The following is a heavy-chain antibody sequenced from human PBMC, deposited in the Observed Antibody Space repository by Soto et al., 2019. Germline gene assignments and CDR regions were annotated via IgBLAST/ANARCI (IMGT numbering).Heavy chain of an antibody. V-gene: IGHV3-23*01. D-gene: IGHD2-2*03. J-gene: IGHJ4*02. CDR2: IYGGGNGP. Sequence: EVQVLESGGGLVQPGGSLRLSCAATGFTFSDFAMSWVRQAPGKGLEWVSGIYGGGNGPHYADSVKGRVTISRYNSKTQLYLQLNSLRAEDTAVYYCAKMEGMDPWAYSFDYWGQGTLVTVSS. CDR1: GFTFSDFA. CDR3: AKMEGMDPWAYSFDY.